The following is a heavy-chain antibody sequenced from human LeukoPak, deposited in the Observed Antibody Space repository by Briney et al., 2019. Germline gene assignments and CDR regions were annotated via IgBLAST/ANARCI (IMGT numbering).Heavy chain of an antibody. D-gene: IGHD3-22*01. Sequence: SETLSLTCTVSGGSISSGPYHWGWIRQPPGKGREWIGNIYYGENTYYNPSFKSRVTISIDTSKNQFYLTLSSLTAADTAVYYCARRDDSSGYHKIFDYWVPGTLVSVPS. CDR1: GGSISSGPYH. V-gene: IGHV4-39*01. CDR2: IYYGENT. CDR3: ARRDDSSGYHKIFDY. J-gene: IGHJ4*02.